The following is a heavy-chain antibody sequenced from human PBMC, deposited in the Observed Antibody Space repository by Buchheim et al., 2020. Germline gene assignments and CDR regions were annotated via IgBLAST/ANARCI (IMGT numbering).Heavy chain of an antibody. CDR1: GFTFSSYA. CDR3: AKDGRALRGYDSSGRAFDY. D-gene: IGHD3-22*01. CDR2: ISGSGGRT. V-gene: IGHV3-23*04. Sequence: EVQLVESGGGLVQPGGSLRLLCAASGFTFSSYAMSWVRQAPGKGLEWVSAISGSGGRTYYADSVKGRFTIPRDNSKNTLYPQMNSLRAEDTAVYYCAKDGRALRGYDSSGRAFDYWGQGTL. J-gene: IGHJ4*02.